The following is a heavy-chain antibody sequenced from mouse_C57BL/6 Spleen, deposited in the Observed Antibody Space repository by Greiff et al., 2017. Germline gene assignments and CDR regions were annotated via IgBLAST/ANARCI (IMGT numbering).Heavy chain of an antibody. CDR2: IDPSDSYT. CDR3: RYYGSSYWYFDV. V-gene: IGHV1-59*01. CDR1: GYTFTSYW. Sequence: VQLQQPGAELVRPGTSVKLSCKASGYTFTSYWMHWVKQRPGQGLEWIGVIDPSDSYTNYNQKFKGKATLTVDTSSSTAYMQLSSLTSEDSAVYFCRYYGSSYWYFDVWGTGTTVTVSS. D-gene: IGHD1-1*01. J-gene: IGHJ1*03.